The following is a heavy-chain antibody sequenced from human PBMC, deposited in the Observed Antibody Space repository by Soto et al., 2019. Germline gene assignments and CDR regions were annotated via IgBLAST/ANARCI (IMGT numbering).Heavy chain of an antibody. Sequence: EVQLVESGGGSLQPGGSLRLSCTVSGVNVNYYWMHWVRQAPGGGLVWVSGINGDGTTTVYADSVKGRFTISRDNAKNTVSLQVDSLRDEDTAVYYCARPYCSGGSCYNWFDPWGQGTLVTVSS. D-gene: IGHD2-15*01. J-gene: IGHJ5*02. CDR3: ARPYCSGGSCYNWFDP. CDR2: INGDGTTT. CDR1: GVNVNYYW. V-gene: IGHV3-74*01.